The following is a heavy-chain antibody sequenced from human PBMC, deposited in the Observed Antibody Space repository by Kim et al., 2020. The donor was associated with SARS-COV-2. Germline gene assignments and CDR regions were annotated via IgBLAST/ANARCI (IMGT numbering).Heavy chain of an antibody. V-gene: IGHV3-33*01. Sequence: GGSLRLSCAASGFTFSSYGMHWVRQAPGKGLEWVAVIWYDGSNKYYADSVKGRFTISRDNSKNTLYLQMNSLRAEDTAVYYCARDLDALNRGYYFDYWGQGTLVTVSS. CDR1: GFTFSSYG. J-gene: IGHJ4*02. CDR2: IWYDGSNK. D-gene: IGHD3-10*01. CDR3: ARDLDALNRGYYFDY.